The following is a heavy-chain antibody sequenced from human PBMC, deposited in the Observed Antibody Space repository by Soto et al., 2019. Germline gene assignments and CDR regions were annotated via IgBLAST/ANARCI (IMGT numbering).Heavy chain of an antibody. D-gene: IGHD3-10*01. CDR2: IYHSGTT. CDR1: GDSVSSVNW. V-gene: IGHV4-4*02. Sequence: PSETLSLTCGVSGDSVSSVNWWSWVRQAPGKGLEWIGEIYHSGTTNYNPTLPSPVTKLVDKSKTQFALNSSSVTAEGSTANYCTRATLSYYGSGRDSPWVPYSGMDDWGQETTVTVSS. J-gene: IGHJ6*02. CDR3: TRATLSYYGSGRDSPWVPYSGMDD.